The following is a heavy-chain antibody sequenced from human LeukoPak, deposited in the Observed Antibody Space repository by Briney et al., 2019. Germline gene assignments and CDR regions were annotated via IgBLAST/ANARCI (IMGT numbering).Heavy chain of an antibody. CDR1: GYTFTSYG. J-gene: IGHJ6*02. CDR3: AREEVDPAGMDV. Sequence: ASVKVSCKASGYTFTSYGISWVRQAPGQGLEWMGWISAYNGNTNYAQKLQGRVTMTRNTSISTAYMELSSLRSEDTAVYYCAREEVDPAGMDVWGQGTTVTVSS. D-gene: IGHD5-12*01. V-gene: IGHV1-18*01. CDR2: ISAYNGNT.